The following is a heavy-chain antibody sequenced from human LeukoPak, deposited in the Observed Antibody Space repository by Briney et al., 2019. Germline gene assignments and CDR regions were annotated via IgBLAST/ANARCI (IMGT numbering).Heavy chain of an antibody. V-gene: IGHV3-30-3*01. CDR1: GFTFRNYI. CDR2: TSSDLNVK. D-gene: IGHD3-10*01. Sequence: GGSLRLSCAASGFTFRNYIIHWVRQAPGKGLEWVAVTSSDLNVKLYADSVKGRFTISRDNSRSTLYLQMNSLRPEDTAIYYCAREGYYGSGSPPSLYFDYWGQGTLVTVSS. CDR3: AREGYYGSGSPPSLYFDY. J-gene: IGHJ4*02.